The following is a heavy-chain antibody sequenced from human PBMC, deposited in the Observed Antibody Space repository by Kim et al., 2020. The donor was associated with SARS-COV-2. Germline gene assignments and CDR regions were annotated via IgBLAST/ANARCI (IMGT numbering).Heavy chain of an antibody. V-gene: IGHV1-18*04. CDR1: GYTFTSYG. CDR3: ARDRVVVAATRGPPLYFDY. Sequence: ASVKVSCKASGYTFTSYGISWVRQAPGQGLEWMGWISAYNGNTNYAQKLQGRVTMTTDTSTSTAYMELRSLRSDDTAVYYCARDRVVVAATRGPPLYFDYWGQGTLVTVSS. D-gene: IGHD2-15*01. J-gene: IGHJ4*02. CDR2: ISAYNGNT.